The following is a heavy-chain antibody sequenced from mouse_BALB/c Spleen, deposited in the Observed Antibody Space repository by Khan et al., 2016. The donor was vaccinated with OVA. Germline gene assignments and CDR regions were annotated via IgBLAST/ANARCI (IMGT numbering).Heavy chain of an antibody. J-gene: IGHJ4*01. CDR1: GYTFTSYV. CDR2: INPYNDGT. D-gene: IGHD2-10*01. CDR3: ARSTYYGNPYAMDY. V-gene: IGHV1S136*01. Sequence: EVQLQQSGPELVKPGASVKMSYKASGYTFTSYVMHWVKQKPGQGLEWIGYINPYNDGTKYNEKFKGKATLTSDKSSSTSYMELSSLTSEDSAVYYCARSTYYGNPYAMDYWGQGTSVTVSS.